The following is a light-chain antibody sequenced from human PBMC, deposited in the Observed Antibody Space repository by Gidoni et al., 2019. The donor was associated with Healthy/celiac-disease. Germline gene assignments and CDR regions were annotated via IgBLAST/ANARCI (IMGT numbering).Light chain of an antibody. CDR3: QQSYSTLG. Sequence: DIQMTQSPSSLSASVGDRVTITCRASQSISSYLNWYQQKPGKAPKLLIYAASSLQSGVPSRFSGSGSGTDFTLTISSLQPEDFAPYYCQQSYSTLGFXXXTKLEIK. CDR1: QSISSY. CDR2: AAS. J-gene: IGKJ2*03. V-gene: IGKV1-39*01.